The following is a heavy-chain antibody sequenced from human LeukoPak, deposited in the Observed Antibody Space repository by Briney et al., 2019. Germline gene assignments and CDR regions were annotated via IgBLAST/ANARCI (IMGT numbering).Heavy chain of an antibody. CDR2: INPSGGST. CDR3: ARDGPYYYDSSVYYFDY. J-gene: IGHJ4*02. CDR1: GYTFTSYY. V-gene: IGHV1-46*01. D-gene: IGHD3-22*01. Sequence: ASVKVSCKASGYTFTSYYMHWVRQAPGQGLEWMGIINPSGGSTSYAQKFQGRVTMTRDTSTSTVYMELSSLRSEDTAVYYCARDGPYYYDSSVYYFDYWGQGTLVTVSS.